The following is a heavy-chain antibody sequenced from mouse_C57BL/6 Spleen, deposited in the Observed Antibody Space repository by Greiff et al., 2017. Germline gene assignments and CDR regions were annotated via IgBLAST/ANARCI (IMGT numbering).Heavy chain of an antibody. V-gene: IGHV1-69*01. J-gene: IGHJ2*01. Sequence: VQLQQPGAELVMPGASVKLSCKASGYTFTSYWMHWVKQRPGQGLEWIGEIDPSDSYTNYNQKFKGKSTLTVDKSSSTAYLQLSSLTSEDSAVYYCARGGKYYGSSSPSVFDYWGQGTTLTVSS. D-gene: IGHD1-1*01. CDR3: ARGGKYYGSSSPSVFDY. CDR2: IDPSDSYT. CDR1: GYTFTSYW.